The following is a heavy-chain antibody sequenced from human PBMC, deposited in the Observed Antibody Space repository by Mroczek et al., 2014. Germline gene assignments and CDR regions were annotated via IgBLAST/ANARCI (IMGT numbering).Heavy chain of an antibody. CDR3: ARVASWLLLDY. D-gene: IGHD5-18*01. J-gene: IGHJ4*02. CDR2: IYYSGST. V-gene: IGHV4-59*01. CDR1: GGSISSYY. Sequence: QVQLQQWGPGLVKPSETLSLTCTVSGGSISSYYWSWIRQPPGKGLEWIGYIYYSGSTNYNPSLKSRVTISVDTSKNQFSLKLSSVTAADTAVYYCARVASWLLLDYWGQGTLVTVSS.